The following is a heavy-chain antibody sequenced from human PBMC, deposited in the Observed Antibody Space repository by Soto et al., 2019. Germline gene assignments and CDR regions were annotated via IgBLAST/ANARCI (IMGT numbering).Heavy chain of an antibody. Sequence: QVQLQESGPGLVKPSETLSLTCTVSGGSVSSGSYYWSWIRQPPGKGLEWIGYIYYSGSTNYNPSLKSRVTISVDTSKNQFSLKLSSVTAADTAVYYCARQTTVTAYYYYGMDVWGQGTTVTVSS. CDR2: IYYSGST. CDR3: ARQTTVTAYYYYGMDV. V-gene: IGHV4-61*01. D-gene: IGHD4-4*01. CDR1: GGSVSSGSYY. J-gene: IGHJ6*02.